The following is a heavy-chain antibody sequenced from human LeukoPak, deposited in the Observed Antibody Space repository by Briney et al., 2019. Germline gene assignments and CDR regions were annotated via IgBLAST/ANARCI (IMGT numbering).Heavy chain of an antibody. V-gene: IGHV3-21*01. CDR1: GFTFSSYS. D-gene: IGHD3-9*01. Sequence: PGGSLRLSCAASGFTFSSYSMNWVRQAPGKGLEWVSSISSSSSYIYYADSVKGRFTISRDNAKNSLYLRMNSLRAEDTAVYYCARDQDYDILTGPPGYFDYWGQGTLVTVSS. CDR2: ISSSSSYI. J-gene: IGHJ4*02. CDR3: ARDQDYDILTGPPGYFDY.